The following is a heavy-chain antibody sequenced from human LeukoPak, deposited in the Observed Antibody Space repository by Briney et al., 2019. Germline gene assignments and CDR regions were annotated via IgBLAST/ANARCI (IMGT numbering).Heavy chain of an antibody. CDR2: IYSGGTT. CDR1: GFTVSSNH. CDR3: ARDDAVTPGVRYFDL. J-gene: IGHJ2*01. Sequence: GGSLRLSCAASGFTVSSNHMNWVRQAPGKGLEWVSVIYSGGTTYYADSVRGRFTISRDISKNTLYLQMSSLRAEDTAVYYCARDDAVTPGVRYFDLWGRGTLVTVSS. V-gene: IGHV3-66*01. D-gene: IGHD4-17*01.